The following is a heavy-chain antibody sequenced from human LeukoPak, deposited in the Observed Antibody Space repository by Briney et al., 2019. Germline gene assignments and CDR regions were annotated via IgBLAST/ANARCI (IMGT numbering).Heavy chain of an antibody. J-gene: IGHJ5*02. CDR1: GGSITNTNY. D-gene: IGHD2-15*01. Sequence: SGTLSLTCGVSGGSITNTNYWTWVRQPPGKGLEWIGEVNLQGSTNYNPSLMGRVAIAVDTSENHISLQLTSVTAADTAVYYCARVGRYCSGGSCYGENWFDPWGQGTLVTVSS. V-gene: IGHV4-4*02. CDR2: VNLQGST. CDR3: ARVGRYCSGGSCYGENWFDP.